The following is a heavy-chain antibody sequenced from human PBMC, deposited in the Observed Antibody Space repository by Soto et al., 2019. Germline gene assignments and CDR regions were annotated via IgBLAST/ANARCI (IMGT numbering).Heavy chain of an antibody. Sequence: SETLSLTCTVSGASINSSACWSWVRQAPGRGLEWIGDIYRGGNTNYNPSLKSRLIVSIDKSKNQFSPNLNSVTAADTAIYYCARDKGGTSTSWGQGALVTVSS. V-gene: IGHV4-4*02. CDR3: ARDKGGTSTS. J-gene: IGHJ5*02. CDR1: GASINSSAC. CDR2: IYRGGNT. D-gene: IGHD1-7*01.